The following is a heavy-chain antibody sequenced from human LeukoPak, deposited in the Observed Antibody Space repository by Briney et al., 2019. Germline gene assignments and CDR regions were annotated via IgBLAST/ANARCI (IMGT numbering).Heavy chain of an antibody. J-gene: IGHJ4*02. D-gene: IGHD3-22*01. CDR1: GFTFSNAW. V-gene: IGHV3-15*01. CDR2: IKSKTDGGTT. Sequence: GGSLRLSCAASGFTFSNAWMSWVRQAPGKGLEWVGRIKSKTDGGTTDYAAPVKGRFTISRDDSKNTLYLQMNSLKTEDAAVYYCTTPVDYYDSSGYEYWGQGTLVTVSS. CDR3: TTPVDYYDSSGYEY.